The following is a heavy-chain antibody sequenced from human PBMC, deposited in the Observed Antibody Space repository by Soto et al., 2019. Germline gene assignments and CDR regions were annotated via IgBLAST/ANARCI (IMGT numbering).Heavy chain of an antibody. CDR2: IYYSGST. D-gene: IGHD3-9*01. J-gene: IGHJ6*03. V-gene: IGHV4-59*08. CDR3: ARHNTYYDFLTGYSDYYYMDV. CDR1: GGSISSYY. Sequence: PSETLSLTCTVSGGSISSYYWSWIRQPPGKGLEWIGYIYYSGSTNYNPSLKSRVTISVDTSKNQFSLKLSSVTAADTAVYYCARHNTYYDFLTGYSDYYYMDVWDKGTTVTVSS.